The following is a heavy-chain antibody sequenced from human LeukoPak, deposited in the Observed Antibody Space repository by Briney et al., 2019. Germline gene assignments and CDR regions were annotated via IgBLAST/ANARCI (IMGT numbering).Heavy chain of an antibody. CDR3: ARDRDGGFAFDT. V-gene: IGHV3-64*01. CDR2: IMPNGETR. J-gene: IGHJ3*02. CDR1: GFSFSNYV. D-gene: IGHD2-15*01. Sequence: PGGSLRLSCAASGFSFSNYVMHWVRQAPGKGLEYVSAIMPNGETRGYANSMKGRFTISRDNSKNTLYLQMGSLRAEDMAIYYFARDRDGGFAFDTWGQGTLVTVSS.